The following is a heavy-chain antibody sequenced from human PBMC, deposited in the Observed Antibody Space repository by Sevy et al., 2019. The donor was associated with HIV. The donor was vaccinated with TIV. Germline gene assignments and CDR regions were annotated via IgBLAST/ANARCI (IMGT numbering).Heavy chain of an antibody. V-gene: IGHV4-61*01. D-gene: IGHD6-19*01. CDR2: IYKSGRT. CDR1: GGSVSSGSYY. CDR3: ARDHGHGGWLVDY. J-gene: IGHJ4*02. Sequence: SETLSLTCTVSGGSVSSGSYYWTRIRQPPGKGLEWIGYIYKSGRTNYNPSLKSRVTISVDTSKNQFSLKLSSVTAADRAVYYCARDHGHGGWLVDYWGQGTLVTVSS.